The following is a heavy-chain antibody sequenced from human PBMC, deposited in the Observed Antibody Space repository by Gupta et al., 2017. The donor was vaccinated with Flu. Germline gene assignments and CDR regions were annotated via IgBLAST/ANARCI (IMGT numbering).Heavy chain of an antibody. Sequence: EVQLVESGGGLVQPGGSVRLSCAASGFTFSTYWMTWVRQAPGKGPEWVGNKKQEGSEKYYMDSVKGRGDVSRDNDTKLLTRQMRSLGAEYSAVYFYVRDMRSREEYWG. D-gene: IGHD1-26*01. CDR2: KKQEGSEK. CDR3: VRDMRSREEY. CDR1: GFTFSTYW. V-gene: IGHV3-7*01. J-gene: IGHJ6*01.